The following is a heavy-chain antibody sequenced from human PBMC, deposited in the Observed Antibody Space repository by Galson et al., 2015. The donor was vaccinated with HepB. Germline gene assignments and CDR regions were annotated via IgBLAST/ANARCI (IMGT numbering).Heavy chain of an antibody. D-gene: IGHD5-18*01. CDR1: GYSFTKYW. CDR2: IYPGASDI. Sequence: QSGAEVKKPGESLKISCNGSGYSFTKYWIGWVRQMPGKGLEWMGIIYPGASDIRYSPSFQGQVTISADKSITTAHLQWSSLKASDSAMYYCARTPPNTAMISPLEYWGQGTLVTVSS. CDR3: ARTPPNTAMISPLEY. J-gene: IGHJ4*02. V-gene: IGHV5-51*01.